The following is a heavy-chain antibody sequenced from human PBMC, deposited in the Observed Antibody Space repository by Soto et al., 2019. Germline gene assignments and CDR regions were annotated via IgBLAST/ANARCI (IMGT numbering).Heavy chain of an antibody. CDR2: SIPIFPTA. CDR1: GGTFSNHA. J-gene: IGHJ6*02. D-gene: IGHD2-21*02. CDR3: ARDDATYCGGDCYRYFYYGMDV. V-gene: IGHV1-69*13. Sequence: SVKVSCKASGGTFSNHAISWVRQAPGQGLEWVGGSIPIFPTADYAQRFQGRVTITADDSTTTVYMELSGLRSEDTAMYYCARDDATYCGGDCYRYFYYGMDVWGQGTTVTVSS.